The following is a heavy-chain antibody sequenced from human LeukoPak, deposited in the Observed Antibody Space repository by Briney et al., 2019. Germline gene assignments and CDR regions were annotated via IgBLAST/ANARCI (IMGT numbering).Heavy chain of an antibody. J-gene: IGHJ6*02. CDR1: GYSISSGYY. CDR2: IYHSGST. V-gene: IGHV4-38-2*02. D-gene: IGHD6-13*01. CDR3: ARDLIEDSSSWYAYYYYYGMDV. Sequence: PSETLSLTCTVSGYSISSGYYWGWIRQPPGKGLEGIGSIYHSGSTYYNPSLKSRVTISVDTSKNQFSLKLSSVTAADTAVYYCARDLIEDSSSWYAYYYYYGMDVWGQGTTVTVSS.